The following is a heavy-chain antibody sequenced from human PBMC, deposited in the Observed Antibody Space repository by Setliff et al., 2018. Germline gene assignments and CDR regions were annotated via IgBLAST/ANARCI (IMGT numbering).Heavy chain of an antibody. D-gene: IGHD5-12*01. CDR3: ARGRRDGYKAGFDP. CDR1: EYSFTNYW. V-gene: IGHV5-51*01. Sequence: GESLKISCKGPEYSFTNYWIGWVRQMPGKGLEWMGIIYPGDSDTKYSPPFQGQVTISADKSSSTAYLQWSSLKASDTAIYYCARGRRDGYKAGFDPWGQGTLVTVSS. J-gene: IGHJ5*02. CDR2: IYPGDSDT.